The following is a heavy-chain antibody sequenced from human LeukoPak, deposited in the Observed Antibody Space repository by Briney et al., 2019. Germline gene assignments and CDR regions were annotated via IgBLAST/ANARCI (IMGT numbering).Heavy chain of an antibody. D-gene: IGHD4-17*01. V-gene: IGHV3-23*01. CDR1: GFTFSSYG. J-gene: IGHJ4*02. Sequence: GGSLRLSCAASGFTFSSYGMSWVRQAPGKGLEWVSAISGSGGSTYYADSVKGRFTISRDNSKNTLYLQMNSLRAEDTAVYYCATTQHDYGDNFDYWGQGTLVTVSS. CDR2: ISGSGGST. CDR3: ATTQHDYGDNFDY.